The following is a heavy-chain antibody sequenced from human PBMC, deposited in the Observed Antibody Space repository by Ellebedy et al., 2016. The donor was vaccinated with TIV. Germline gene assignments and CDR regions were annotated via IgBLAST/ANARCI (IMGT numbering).Heavy chain of an antibody. J-gene: IGHJ4*02. CDR3: AKGSSSGFNYDRVGFEY. V-gene: IGHV3-23*01. Sequence: GGSLRLSCAASGFTFGSFAMHWVRQAPGKGLEWRSVISGDGSSAYLADSVKGRFTLTRDNSKKTLYLQMNRLRTEDTAVYFCAKGSSSGFNYDRVGFEYWGQGTLVTVSS. D-gene: IGHD3-22*01. CDR2: ISGDGSSA. CDR1: GFTFGSFA.